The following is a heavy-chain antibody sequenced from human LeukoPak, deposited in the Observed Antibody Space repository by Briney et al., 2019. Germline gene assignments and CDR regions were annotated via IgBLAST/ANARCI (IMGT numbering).Heavy chain of an antibody. D-gene: IGHD1-26*01. Sequence: PGGSLRLSCATSGLTFANAWMSWFRQAPGKGLEWVGRIKSKTDGGTSDYAAPVQGRFTISRDDSKNTLYLQMNSLKIEDTAVYYCATDPGEWEPIWGQGTMVTVSS. CDR1: GLTFANAW. CDR3: ATDPGEWEPI. V-gene: IGHV3-15*01. J-gene: IGHJ3*02. CDR2: IKSKTDGGTS.